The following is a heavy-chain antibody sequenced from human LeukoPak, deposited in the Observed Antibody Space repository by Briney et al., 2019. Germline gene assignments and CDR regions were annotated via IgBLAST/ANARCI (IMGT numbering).Heavy chain of an antibody. J-gene: IGHJ6*03. CDR3: TTDWVVVVPAAISWTEDYYYMDV. CDR2: IKSKTDGGAT. D-gene: IGHD2-2*01. V-gene: IGHV3-15*01. CDR1: GFTFSNAW. Sequence: GGSLRLSXAASGFTFSNAWMSWVRQPPGKGLEWVGRIKSKTDGGATDYAAPVKGRFTISRDDSKNTLYLQMNSLKTEDTAVYYCTTDWVVVVPAAISWTEDYYYMDVWGKGTTVTVSS.